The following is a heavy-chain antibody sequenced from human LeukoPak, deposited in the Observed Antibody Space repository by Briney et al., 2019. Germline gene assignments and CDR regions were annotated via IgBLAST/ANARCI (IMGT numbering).Heavy chain of an antibody. CDR3: ARIDLGDDAFDI. J-gene: IGHJ3*02. CDR1: GGSISSGGYY. V-gene: IGHV4-30-2*01. CDR2: INHSGST. Sequence: SQTLSLTCTVSGGSISSGGYYWSWIRQPPGKGLEWIGEINHSGSTNYNPSLKSRVTISVDTSKNQFSLKLSSVTAADTAVYYCARIDLGDDAFDIWGQGTMVTVSS.